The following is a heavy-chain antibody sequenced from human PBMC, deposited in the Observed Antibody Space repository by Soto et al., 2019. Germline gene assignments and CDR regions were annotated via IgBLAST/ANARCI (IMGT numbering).Heavy chain of an antibody. J-gene: IGHJ6*02. D-gene: IGHD3-3*01. CDR3: ARSALRFLEWLRSINYYYGMDV. CDR1: GFTFSSYA. Sequence: QVQLVESGGGVVQPGRSLRLSCAASGFTFSSYAMHWVRQAPGKGLEGGAVISYDGSNKYYADSVKGRFTISRDNSKNTLYLQMNSLRAEDTAVYYCARSALRFLEWLRSINYYYGMDVWGQGTTVTVSS. V-gene: IGHV3-30-3*01. CDR2: ISYDGSNK.